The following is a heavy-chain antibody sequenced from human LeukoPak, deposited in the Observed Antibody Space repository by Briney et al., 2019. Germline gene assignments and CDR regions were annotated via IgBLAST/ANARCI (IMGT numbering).Heavy chain of an antibody. CDR1: GFTFSNYW. V-gene: IGHV3-7*01. D-gene: IGHD5-24*01. J-gene: IGHJ4*02. Sequence: GGSLRLSCAASGFTFSNYWMSWVRQAPAKGLEWVANIKQDGTGYYVDSVKGRFTISRDNAKSSLYLQMNSLRVEDTAVYYCARIGSRDGYTVDYWGQGTLVTASS. CDR3: ARIGSRDGYTVDY. CDR2: IKQDGTG.